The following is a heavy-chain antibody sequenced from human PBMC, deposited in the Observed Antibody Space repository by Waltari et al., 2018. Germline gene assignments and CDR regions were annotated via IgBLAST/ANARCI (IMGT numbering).Heavy chain of an antibody. D-gene: IGHD6-13*01. J-gene: IGHJ4*02. Sequence: EVQLVESGGGLVQPGGSLRLSCAASGFTFRSYRLHRVRQAPGKGLVSVANINTGGSITNYADSVKGRFTISRDNAKNTLFLQMNSLRADDTAVYYCVLYSSSFLGDCWGQGTLVTVSS. CDR1: GFTFRSYR. CDR3: VLYSSSFLGDC. CDR2: INTGGSIT. V-gene: IGHV3-74*01.